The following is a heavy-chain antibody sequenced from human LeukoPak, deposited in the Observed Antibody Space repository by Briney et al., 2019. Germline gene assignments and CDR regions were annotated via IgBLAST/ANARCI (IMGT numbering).Heavy chain of an antibody. CDR3: AAEYSGYDFGTLVPFDY. V-gene: IGHV1-69*04. CDR1: GYTFTSYA. Sequence: GASVKVSCKASGYTFTSYAISWVRQAPGQGLEWMGRIIPILGIANYAQKFQGRVTITADKSTSTAYMELSSLRSEDTAVYYCAAEYSGYDFGTLVPFDYWGQGTLVTVPS. CDR2: IIPILGIA. D-gene: IGHD5-12*01. J-gene: IGHJ4*02.